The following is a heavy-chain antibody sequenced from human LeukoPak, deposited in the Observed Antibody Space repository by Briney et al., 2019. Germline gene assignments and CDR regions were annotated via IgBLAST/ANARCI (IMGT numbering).Heavy chain of an antibody. CDR2: IGTAGEI. V-gene: IGHV3-13*01. J-gene: IGHJ4*02. CDR1: GFTFRSYD. CDR3: ARRVAAALIDY. Sequence: GGSLRLSCAASGFTFRSYDMHWVRQATGKGLEWVSGIGTAGEIYYPGSVKGRFTISRENAKNSLYLQMNSLRAEDTAVYYCARRVAAALIDYWGQGTLVTVSS. D-gene: IGHD6-13*01.